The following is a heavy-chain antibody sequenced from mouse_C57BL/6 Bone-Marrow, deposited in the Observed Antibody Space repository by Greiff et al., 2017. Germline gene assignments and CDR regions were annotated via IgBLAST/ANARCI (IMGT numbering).Heavy chain of an antibody. CDR3: ARVSMMVTSYYVDY. Sequence: EVKLMESEGGLVQPGSSMKLSCTASGFTFSDYYMAWVRQVPEKGLEWVANINYDGSSTYYLDSLKSRFIISRDNAKNILYLQMSSLKSEDTATYYCARVSMMVTSYYVDYWGQGTTLTVSA. CDR2: INYDGSST. V-gene: IGHV5-16*01. D-gene: IGHD2-3*01. CDR1: GFTFSDYY. J-gene: IGHJ2*01.